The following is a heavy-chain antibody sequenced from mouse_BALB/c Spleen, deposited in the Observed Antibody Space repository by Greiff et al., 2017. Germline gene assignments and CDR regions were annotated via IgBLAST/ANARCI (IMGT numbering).Heavy chain of an antibody. J-gene: IGHJ3*01. CDR3: ARGGDLEAY. V-gene: IGHV1-69*02. Sequence: QVQLQQPGAELVKPGAPVKLSCKASGYTFTSYWMNWVKQRPGRGLEWIGRIDPSDSETHYNQKFKDKATLTVDKSSSTAYIQLSSLTSEDSAVYYCARGGDLEAYWGQGTLVTVSA. CDR2: IDPSDSET. CDR1: GYTFTSYW.